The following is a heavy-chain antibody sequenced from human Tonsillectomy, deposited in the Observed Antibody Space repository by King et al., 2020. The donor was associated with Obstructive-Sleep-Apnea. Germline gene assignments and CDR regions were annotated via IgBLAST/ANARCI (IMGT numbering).Heavy chain of an antibody. CDR1: GFTFDDYT. CDR3: AKDTSSTSNFYGMDV. D-gene: IGHD2-2*01. V-gene: IGHV3-43*01. J-gene: IGHJ6*02. Sequence: VQLVESGGVVVQPGGSLRLSCAASGFTFDDYTMHWVRQAPGKVLEWVSLFSWDGGSTYYVDSVKGRFTISRDNSKNSLYLQMNSLRTEDTALYYCAKDTSSTSNFYGMDVWGQGTTVTVSS. CDR2: FSWDGGST.